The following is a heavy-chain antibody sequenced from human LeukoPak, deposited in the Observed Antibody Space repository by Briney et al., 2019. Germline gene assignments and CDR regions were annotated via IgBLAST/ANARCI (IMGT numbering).Heavy chain of an antibody. J-gene: IGHJ4*02. CDR1: GYTFTSYY. D-gene: IGHD5-18*01. CDR2: INPSGGST. CDR3: ARDKGGFSHN. Sequence: ASVRVSCKASGYTFTSYYMHWVRQAPGQGLEWMGIINPSGGSTTYAQKFQGRVSMTRDTSTSTVYMELSSLRSDDSAVYYCARDKGGFSHNWAQETLVTVSS. V-gene: IGHV1-46*01.